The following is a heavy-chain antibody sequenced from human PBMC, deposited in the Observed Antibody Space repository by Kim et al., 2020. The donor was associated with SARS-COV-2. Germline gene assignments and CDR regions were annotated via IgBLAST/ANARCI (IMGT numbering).Heavy chain of an antibody. J-gene: IGHJ4*02. CDR2: ISAYNGNT. D-gene: IGHD4-17*01. CDR1: GYTFTSYG. Sequence: ASVKVSCKASGYTFTSYGISWVRQAPGQGLEWMGWISAYNGNTNYAQKLQGRVTMTTDTSASTAYIDLRRLRSDDTAVYYCARVEYGDYEHYWGQGTLVTVSS. CDR3: ARVEYGDYEHY. V-gene: IGHV1-18*01.